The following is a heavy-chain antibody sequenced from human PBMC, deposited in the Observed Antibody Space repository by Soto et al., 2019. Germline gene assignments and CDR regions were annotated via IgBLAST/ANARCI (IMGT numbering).Heavy chain of an antibody. CDR1: GLTVSNVY. V-gene: IGHV3-66*01. CDR2: ISSGGNT. Sequence: EVQLVESGGGLVQPGGSLRLSSAASGLTVSNVYMTWVRQAPGKGLEWVSVISSGGNTYYADSVKGRFTISRDNSKNTLYLEMNSLRAGDTAVYYCARDTLGGAYDFCHGGQGTLVTVSS. D-gene: IGHD3-3*01. J-gene: IGHJ4*02. CDR3: ARDTLGGAYDFCH.